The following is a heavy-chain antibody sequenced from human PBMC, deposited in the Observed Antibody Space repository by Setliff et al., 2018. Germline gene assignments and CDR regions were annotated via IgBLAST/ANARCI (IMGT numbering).Heavy chain of an antibody. V-gene: IGHV4-39*07. CDR3: ASVVEDYYDSSGYFLPSYYFDY. CDR2: IYYSGST. CDR1: GGSISSSSYY. D-gene: IGHD3-22*01. J-gene: IGHJ4*02. Sequence: LSLTCTVSGGSISSSSYYWGWIRQPPGKGLEWIGSIYYSGSTYYNPSLKSRITISVDTSKNQFSLKLSSVTAADTAVYYCASVVEDYYDSSGYFLPSYYFDYWGQGTLVTVSS.